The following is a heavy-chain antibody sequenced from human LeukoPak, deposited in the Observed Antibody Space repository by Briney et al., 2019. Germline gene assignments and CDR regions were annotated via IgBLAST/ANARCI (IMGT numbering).Heavy chain of an antibody. CDR1: GFTFSSYG. CDR2: IRYDGSNK. V-gene: IGHV3-30*02. J-gene: IGHJ4*02. Sequence: GGSLRLSCAASGFTFSSYGMHWVRQAPGKGLEWVAFIRYDGSNKYYADSVKGRFTISRDNSKNTLYLQMNSLRAEDTAVYYCAKEEGKLRITIFGVVGYWGQGTLVTVSP. CDR3: AKEEGKLRITIFGVVGY. D-gene: IGHD3-3*01.